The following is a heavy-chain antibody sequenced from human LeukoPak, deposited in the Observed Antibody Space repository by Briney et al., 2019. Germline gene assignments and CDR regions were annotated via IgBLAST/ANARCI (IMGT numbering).Heavy chain of an antibody. CDR2: IYYSGST. V-gene: IGHV4-30-4*01. CDR3: ARGDSPADY. D-gene: IGHD2-21*01. J-gene: IGHJ4*02. CDR1: GGSISSGDYY. Sequence: SETLSLTCTVPGGSISSGDYYWSWIRQPPGKGLEWIGYIYYSGSTYYNPSLKSRVTISVDMSKNQFSLKLSSVTAADTAVYYCARGDSPADYWGQGTLVTVSS.